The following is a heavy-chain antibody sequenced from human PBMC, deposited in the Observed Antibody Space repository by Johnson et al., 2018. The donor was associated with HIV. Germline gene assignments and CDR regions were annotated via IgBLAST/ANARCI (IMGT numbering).Heavy chain of an antibody. CDR2: ISYDGSNK. V-gene: IGHV3-30*03. D-gene: IGHD4-23*01. CDR3: AREEGVGDDYGGKSAFDI. J-gene: IGHJ3*02. CDR1: GFTFSRYG. Sequence: QVQLVESGGGVVQPGRSLRLSCAASGFTFSRYGMHWVRQAPGKGLEWVAVISYDGSNKYYADSVKGRFTISRDNAKNTLYLQMNSLRAEDTAVYYCAREEGVGDDYGGKSAFDIWGQGTMVTVSS.